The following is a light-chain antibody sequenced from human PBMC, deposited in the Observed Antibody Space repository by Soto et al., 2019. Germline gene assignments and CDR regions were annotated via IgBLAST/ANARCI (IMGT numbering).Light chain of an antibody. V-gene: IGKV3-15*01. J-gene: IGKJ1*01. CDR1: QSVSSN. CDR2: GAS. Sequence: EIVMTQSPATLSVSPGERATLSCRASQSVSSNLAWYQQKPGQAPRLLIYGASTSATGIPARFSGSRSGTEFTLTISSLQSEDFAVYYCQQYNNWPRTFGQGTKV. CDR3: QQYNNWPRT.